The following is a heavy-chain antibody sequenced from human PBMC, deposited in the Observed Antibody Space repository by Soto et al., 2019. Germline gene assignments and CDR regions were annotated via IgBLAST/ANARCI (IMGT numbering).Heavy chain of an antibody. CDR2: ISGSGGST. V-gene: IGHV3-23*01. CDR3: ARDNIDYGDYFDY. CDR1: GFTFSSYA. Sequence: PGGSLRLSCAASGFTFSSYAMSWVRQAPGKGLEWVSAISGSGGSTYYADSVKGRFTISRDNSKNTLYLQMNSLRAEDTAVYYCARDNIDYGDYFDYWGQGTLVTVSS. J-gene: IGHJ4*02. D-gene: IGHD4-17*01.